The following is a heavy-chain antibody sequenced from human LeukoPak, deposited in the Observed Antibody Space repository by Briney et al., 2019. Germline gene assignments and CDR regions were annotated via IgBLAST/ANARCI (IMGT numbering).Heavy chain of an antibody. Sequence: GGTLRLSCAASGFTFTKYWMSWVRQAPGKGLEWVANIKEDGSNKYFVDSVKGRFTISRDNAKNSLYLQMNSLRAEDTAVYYCARDSALYCSGKTCYWGFDLWGQGTRVTVSS. CDR2: IKEDGSNK. V-gene: IGHV3-7*01. CDR1: GFTFTKYW. J-gene: IGHJ3*01. D-gene: IGHD2-2*01. CDR3: ARDSALYCSGKTCYWGFDL.